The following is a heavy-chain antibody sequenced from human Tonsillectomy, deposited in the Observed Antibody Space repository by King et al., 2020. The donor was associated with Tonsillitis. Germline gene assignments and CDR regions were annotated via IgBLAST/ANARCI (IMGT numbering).Heavy chain of an antibody. V-gene: IGHV3-21*01. CDR3: ASHLSHDAFDI. CDR1: GFTFSSYS. J-gene: IGHJ3*02. Sequence: VQLVESGGGLVKPGGSLRLSCAASGFTFSSYSMNWVRQAPGKGLEWVSSISSSSSYIYYADSVKGRFTISRDNAKNSLYLQMNSRRAEDTAVYYCASHLSHDAFDIWGQGTMVTVSS. CDR2: ISSSSSYI.